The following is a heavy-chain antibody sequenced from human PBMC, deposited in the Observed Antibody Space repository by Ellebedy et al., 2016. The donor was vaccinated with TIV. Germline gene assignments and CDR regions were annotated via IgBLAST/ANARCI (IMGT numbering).Heavy chain of an antibody. CDR1: GLTLSSNA. D-gene: IGHD6-19*01. Sequence: GESLKISXAASGLTLSSNAMRWVRQAPGKGLEWVANIKKDGREKNYVDSVRGRFTISRDSAKNSLYLQMSSLRAEDTAVYYCARDGSIAVDGTSDYWGQGTLVTVSS. CDR3: ARDGSIAVDGTSDY. J-gene: IGHJ4*02. CDR2: IKKDGREK. V-gene: IGHV3-7*01.